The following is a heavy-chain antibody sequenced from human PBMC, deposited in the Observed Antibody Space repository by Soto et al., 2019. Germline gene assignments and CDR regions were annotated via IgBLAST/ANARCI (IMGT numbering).Heavy chain of an antibody. CDR1: GFTFSSYA. Sequence: EVQLFESGGGLVQPGGSLRLACAASGFTFSSYAMSWVRQAPGKGLEWVSAISGSGGSTYYADSVKGRFTISRDKSNNTLYLQMNSLRAEDTAVYYCAKVRNYDFWSGYYTFGWFDPWGQGTLVTVSS. CDR2: ISGSGGST. CDR3: AKVRNYDFWSGYYTFGWFDP. J-gene: IGHJ5*02. D-gene: IGHD3-3*01. V-gene: IGHV3-23*01.